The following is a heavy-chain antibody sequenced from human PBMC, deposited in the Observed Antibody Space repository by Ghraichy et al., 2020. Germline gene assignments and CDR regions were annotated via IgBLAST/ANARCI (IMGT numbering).Heavy chain of an antibody. Sequence: GGSLRLSCSASGFAFTNYYMAWIRQAPGKGLEWISYMSSSGATTYYADSVRGRFTTSRDNARASLYLQMSGLRVEDTAIYFCARDPSSDNYFDHWGRGTLVTVSS. J-gene: IGHJ4*02. D-gene: IGHD6-19*01. CDR1: GFAFTNYY. V-gene: IGHV3-11*01. CDR3: ARDPSSDNYFDH. CDR2: MSSSGATT.